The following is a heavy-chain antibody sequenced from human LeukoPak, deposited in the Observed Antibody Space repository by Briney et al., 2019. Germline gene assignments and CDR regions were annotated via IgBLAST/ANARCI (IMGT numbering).Heavy chain of an antibody. D-gene: IGHD3-22*01. CDR1: QYIFTNYW. CDR2: IYPDDSDT. Sequence: GESLKISCRASQYIFTNYWIGWVRQTPGKGLEWMGIIYPDDSDTRYSPSFQGQVTVSADKSISTVYLQWSSLKASDTAMVFWARLIGGIYFDSWGQGTLVTVSS. CDR3: ARLIGGIYFDS. V-gene: IGHV5-51*01. J-gene: IGHJ4*02.